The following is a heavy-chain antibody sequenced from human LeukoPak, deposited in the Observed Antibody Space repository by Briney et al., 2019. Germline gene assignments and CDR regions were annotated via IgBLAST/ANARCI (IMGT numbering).Heavy chain of an antibody. CDR1: GLTVSSNY. CDR2: IYAGGDT. D-gene: IGHD3-16*01. V-gene: IGHV3-53*01. CDR3: ARYTFRAVDI. J-gene: IGHJ3*02. Sequence: GGSLRLSCAASGLTVSSNYMTWVRQAPGKGLEWVSNIYAGGDTHYADSVRGRFTISRDNSNNTLYLQMNSLRAEETAVYYCARYTFRAVDIWGQGTMVTVSS.